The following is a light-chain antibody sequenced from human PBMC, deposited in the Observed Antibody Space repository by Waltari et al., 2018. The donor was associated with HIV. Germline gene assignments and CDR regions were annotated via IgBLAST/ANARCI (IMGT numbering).Light chain of an antibody. CDR2: TNN. CDR1: SPNIGSNY. Sequence: QSVLTQPPSASGTPGQTVTISCSGSSPNIGSNYVYWSLQLPGAAPKLLIYTNNQRPSGVPDRFSGSKSGTSASLAITGLRSEDEADYYCATWDDSLSGYVFGTGTKVTVL. J-gene: IGLJ1*01. CDR3: ATWDDSLSGYV. V-gene: IGLV1-47*01.